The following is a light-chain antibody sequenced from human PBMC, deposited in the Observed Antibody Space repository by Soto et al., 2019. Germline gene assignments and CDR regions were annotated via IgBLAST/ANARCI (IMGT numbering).Light chain of an antibody. CDR3: RSSSSTSVYV. Sequence: QSVRTDPASVSGSPGQALTISCTGTSSYVAGYNYVSWYQQYPGKAPKLMIYEVTHRPSGVYNRFSGSKSCNTASLTISGLQAEDEANYYCRSSSSTSVYVIGTGAKETV. J-gene: IGLJ1*01. CDR1: SSYVAGYNY. CDR2: EVT. V-gene: IGLV2-14*01.